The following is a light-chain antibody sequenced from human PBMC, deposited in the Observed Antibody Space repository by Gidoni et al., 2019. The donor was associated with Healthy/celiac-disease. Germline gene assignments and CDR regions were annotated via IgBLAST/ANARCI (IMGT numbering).Light chain of an antibody. Sequence: DIQMTKSPSALSASVGDRVTITCRASQSISSYLNWYQQKPGKAPKLLIYASSSLQSGVPSRFSGSGAGTDFTLIISSLQPDDFATYYCQQSYSTPFFGPGTKVDIK. CDR1: QSISSY. CDR3: QQSYSTPF. CDR2: ASS. V-gene: IGKV1-39*01. J-gene: IGKJ3*01.